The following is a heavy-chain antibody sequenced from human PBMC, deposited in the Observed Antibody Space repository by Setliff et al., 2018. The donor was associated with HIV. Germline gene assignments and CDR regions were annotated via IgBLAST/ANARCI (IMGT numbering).Heavy chain of an antibody. J-gene: IGHJ3*02. V-gene: IGHV1-3*01. CDR2: INPGNGNT. CDR3: AREPIGGDDAFDI. Sequence: ASVKVSCKASGYTFTNYAIHWVRQAPGQRLEWMGGINPGNGNTKYSQKFQGRVTITRDTSATTAYMELSSLRSEDTAIFYCAREPIGGDDAFDIWGQGTMVTVSS. D-gene: IGHD2-21*02. CDR1: GYTFTNYA.